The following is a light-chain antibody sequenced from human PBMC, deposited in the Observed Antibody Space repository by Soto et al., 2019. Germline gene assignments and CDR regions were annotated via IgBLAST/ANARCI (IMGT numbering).Light chain of an antibody. CDR3: QQSYSTA. Sequence: DIQIAPSPSSLSASVGDRVTIACRASQSISSYLNWYQQKPGKAPKLLIYAASSLQSGVPSRFSGSGSGTDFTLTISSLQPEDFATYYCQQSYSTAFGQGTKVDI. CDR1: QSISSY. CDR2: AAS. J-gene: IGKJ1*01. V-gene: IGKV1-39*01.